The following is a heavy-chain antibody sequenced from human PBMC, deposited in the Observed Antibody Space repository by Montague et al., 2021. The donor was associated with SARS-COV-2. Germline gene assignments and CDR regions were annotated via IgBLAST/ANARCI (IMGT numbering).Heavy chain of an antibody. J-gene: IGHJ4*02. CDR3: VREGGSMTFDY. Sequence: TLSLTCTVSGASISNPTYSWDWIRPPAGKELEWIGRMSTSGSTTYNPSLKSRVTISVDTSKNQFSLRLNSVTAADTAVYYCVREGGSMTFDYWGQGILVTVSS. CDR1: GASISNPTYS. CDR2: MSTSGST. V-gene: IGHV4-61*02. D-gene: IGHD1-26*01.